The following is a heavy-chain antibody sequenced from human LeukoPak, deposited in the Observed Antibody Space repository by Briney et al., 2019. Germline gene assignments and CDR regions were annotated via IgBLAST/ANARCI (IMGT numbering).Heavy chain of an antibody. D-gene: IGHD5-12*01. V-gene: IGHV3-23*01. CDR2: ISGNAGST. CDR1: GFTFSSYA. J-gene: IGHJ4*02. CDR3: AKDQNMVATAPFDC. Sequence: GGSLRLSCAASGFTFSSYAMSWVRQAPGKGLEWVSAISGNAGSTYYADSVKGRFTISRDNSKNTLYLQMNSLRAEDTAVYYCAKDQNMVATAPFDCWGQGTLVTVSS.